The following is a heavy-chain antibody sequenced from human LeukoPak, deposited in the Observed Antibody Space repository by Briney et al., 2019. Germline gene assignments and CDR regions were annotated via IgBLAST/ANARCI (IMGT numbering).Heavy chain of an antibody. V-gene: IGHV4-34*01. J-gene: IGHJ6*02. CDR1: GGSFSGYY. CDR3: AKDVGYSSSWTYYYYYGMDV. Sequence: SETLSLTCAVYGGSFSGYYWSWIRQPPGKGLEWIGEINHSGSTNYNPSLKSRVTISVDTSKNQFSLKLSSVTAADTAVYYCAKDVGYSSSWTYYYYYGMDVWGQGTTVTVSS. CDR2: INHSGST. D-gene: IGHD6-13*01.